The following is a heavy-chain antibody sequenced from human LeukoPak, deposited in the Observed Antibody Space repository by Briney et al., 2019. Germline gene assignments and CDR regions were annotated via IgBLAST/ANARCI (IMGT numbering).Heavy chain of an antibody. CDR3: AKDGPPDYGDHGGY. Sequence: GGSLRLSCAASGFTFSSYSMNWVRQAPGKGLEWVSSISSSSSYIYYADSVKGRFTISRDNAKNSLYLQMNSLRAEDTAVYYCAKDGPPDYGDHGGYWGHGTLVTVSS. J-gene: IGHJ4*01. CDR1: GFTFSSYS. V-gene: IGHV3-21*01. CDR2: ISSSSSYI. D-gene: IGHD4-17*01.